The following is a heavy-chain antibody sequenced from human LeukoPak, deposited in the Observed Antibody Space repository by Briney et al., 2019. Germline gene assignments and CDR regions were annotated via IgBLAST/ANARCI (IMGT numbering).Heavy chain of an antibody. D-gene: IGHD1-26*01. J-gene: IGHJ4*02. Sequence: SETLSLTCTVSGGSISSSSYYWGWIRQPPGKGLEWIGSIYYSGSTYYNPSLKSRVTISVDTSKNQFSLKLSSVTAADTAVYYCARDCEGDGSFDYWGQGTLVTVSS. CDR1: GGSISSSSYY. V-gene: IGHV4-39*07. CDR3: ARDCEGDGSFDY. CDR2: IYYSGST.